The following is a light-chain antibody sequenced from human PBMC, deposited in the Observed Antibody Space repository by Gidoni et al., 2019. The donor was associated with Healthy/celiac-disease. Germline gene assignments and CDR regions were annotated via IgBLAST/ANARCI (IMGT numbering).Light chain of an antibody. J-gene: IGLJ2*01. V-gene: IGLV2-14*03. CDR1: SSDVGGYNY. CDR2: DVS. CDR3: NSYTSISTLGV. Sequence: QSALTQPTSVSGSPGQSIPITGTGTSSDVGGYNYVSWYQQHSGKAPKLMIYDVSNRPSGVSTRFSGSKSGNTAALTISGLQAEDEADYYCNSYTSISTLGVFGGGTKLTVL.